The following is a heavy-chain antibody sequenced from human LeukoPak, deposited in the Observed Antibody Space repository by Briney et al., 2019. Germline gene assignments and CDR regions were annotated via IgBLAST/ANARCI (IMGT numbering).Heavy chain of an antibody. Sequence: PGGSLRLSCAVSGFTFSSYAMSWVRQAPGEGLEWVSAICGSGGSTYYADPAKGRFTISRGNSKNTLYLQMNSLSAEDTAVYYCAKDALAAAGIYYFDYWGQGTLVTVSS. J-gene: IGHJ4*02. V-gene: IGHV3-23*01. CDR1: GFTFSSYA. CDR3: AKDALAAAGIYYFDY. CDR2: ICGSGGST. D-gene: IGHD6-13*01.